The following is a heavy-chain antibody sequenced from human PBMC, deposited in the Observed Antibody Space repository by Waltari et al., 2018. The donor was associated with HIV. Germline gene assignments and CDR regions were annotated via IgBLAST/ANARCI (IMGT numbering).Heavy chain of an antibody. D-gene: IGHD4-17*01. CDR1: GGSIIDYY. CDR3: ARDPRGYGNYPWWYFDL. CDR2: IYYSGKT. J-gene: IGHJ2*01. Sequence: QVQLQESGPGLVKPSENLSLMCTFFGGSIIDYYWTWIRQPPGKGLEWIGYIYYSGKTNYNPSLRSRVTISLDTSKSQCSLTLRSVTAADTAVYYCARDPRGYGNYPWWYFDLWGRGTLVTVSS. V-gene: IGHV4-59*01.